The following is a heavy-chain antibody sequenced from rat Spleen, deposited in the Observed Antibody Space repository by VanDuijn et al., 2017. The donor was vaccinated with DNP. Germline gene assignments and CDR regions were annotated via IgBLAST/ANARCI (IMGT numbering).Heavy chain of an antibody. Sequence: EVQLVESGGGLVQPGRSLKLSCAASGFTFSNYDMAWVRQAPTKGLEWVASISTSGGSTYYRDSVKGRFTVSRDNAKSTLYLQMDSLRSEDTATYYCATPEQLGWGQGVMVTVSS. J-gene: IGHJ2*01. CDR3: ATPEQLG. V-gene: IGHV5-25*01. D-gene: IGHD1-10*01. CDR2: ISTSGGST. CDR1: GFTFSNYD.